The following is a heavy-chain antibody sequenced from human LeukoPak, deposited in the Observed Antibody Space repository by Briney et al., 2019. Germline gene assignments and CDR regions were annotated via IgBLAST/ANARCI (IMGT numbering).Heavy chain of an antibody. CDR3: ARGDGYNFFDY. D-gene: IGHD5-24*01. V-gene: IGHV3-53*01. Sequence: GGSLRLSCAASGVTLSSNYMSWVRQAPRKGLEWVSVIYVDGTTYYADSVTGRFTISRDKSKNTLSLQMNSLRAEDTAVYYCARGDGYNFFDYWGQGTLVTVSS. CDR1: GVTLSSNY. J-gene: IGHJ4*02. CDR2: IYVDGTT.